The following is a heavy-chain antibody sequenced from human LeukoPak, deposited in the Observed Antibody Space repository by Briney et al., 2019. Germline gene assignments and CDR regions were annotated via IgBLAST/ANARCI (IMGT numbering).Heavy chain of an antibody. CDR3: AKDLIASSLAEIFDTSRYFDY. J-gene: IGHJ4*02. Sequence: GGSLRLSCAASGFTFSSYARSWVRQAPGKGLEWVSAISGSGGSTYYADSVKGRFTISRDNSKNTLYLQMNSLRAEDTAVYYCAKDLIASSLAEIFDTSRYFDYWGQGTLVTVSS. CDR2: ISGSGGST. D-gene: IGHD6-13*01. CDR1: GFTFSSYA. V-gene: IGHV3-23*01.